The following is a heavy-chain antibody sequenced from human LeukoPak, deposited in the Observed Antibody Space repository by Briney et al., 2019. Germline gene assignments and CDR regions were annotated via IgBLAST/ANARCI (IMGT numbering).Heavy chain of an antibody. CDR3: AREDQLLDFFDY. J-gene: IGHJ4*02. V-gene: IGHV4-30-4*08. CDR2: IYYSGSP. CDR1: GASISSGDYS. Sequence: SETLSLTCTVSGASISSGDYSWSWIRQPPGKGLEWIGYIYYSGSPYYSPSLKSRVTISLDTSKNQLSLKLSSVTAADTAVYHCAREDQLLDFFDYWGQGTLVTVSS. D-gene: IGHD2/OR15-2a*01.